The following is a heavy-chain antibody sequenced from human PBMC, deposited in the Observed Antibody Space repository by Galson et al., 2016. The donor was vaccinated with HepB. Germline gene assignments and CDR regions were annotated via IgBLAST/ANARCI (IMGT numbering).Heavy chain of an antibody. D-gene: IGHD6-13*01. CDR1: GFSLSTIGMC. J-gene: IGHJ4*02. CDR3: ARIFSSSTWYSTDY. CDR2: IAWEADK. Sequence: PALVKPTQTLTLTCSFSGFSLSTIGMCVSWIRQPPGKALEWLARIAWEADKYYSTSLKTRLAISKDTSKNQVVLTMTNMGPVDTATYYCARIFSSSTWYSTDYWGQGTLVTVSS. V-gene: IGHV2-70*11.